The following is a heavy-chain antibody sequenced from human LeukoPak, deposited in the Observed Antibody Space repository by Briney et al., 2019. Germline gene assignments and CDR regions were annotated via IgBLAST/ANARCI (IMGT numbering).Heavy chain of an antibody. J-gene: IGHJ4*02. Sequence: GGSLRLSCAASGFTFSSYAMSWVRQAPGKGLEWVSAISGSSGSTYYADSVKGRFTISRDNSKNTLYLQMNGLRAEDTAVYYCAKSASYYGSGYFFDFWGQGTLVTVSS. CDR2: ISGSSGST. V-gene: IGHV3-23*01. D-gene: IGHD3-10*01. CDR1: GFTFSSYA. CDR3: AKSASYYGSGYFFDF.